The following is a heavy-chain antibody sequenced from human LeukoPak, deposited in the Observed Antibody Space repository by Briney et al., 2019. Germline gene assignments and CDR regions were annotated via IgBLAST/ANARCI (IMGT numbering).Heavy chain of an antibody. J-gene: IGHJ4*02. Sequence: SVKVSCKVSGYTLTELSMHWVRQAPGKGLEWMGGFDPEDGETIYAQKFQGRVTTTEDTSTDTAYMELSSLRSEDTAVYYCATGPYGSGIISPGRLDYWGQGTLVTVSS. V-gene: IGHV1-24*01. D-gene: IGHD3-10*01. CDR2: FDPEDGET. CDR3: ATGPYGSGIISPGRLDY. CDR1: GYTLTELS.